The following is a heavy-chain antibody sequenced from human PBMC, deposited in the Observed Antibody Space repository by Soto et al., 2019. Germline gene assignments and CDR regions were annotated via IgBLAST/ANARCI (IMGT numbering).Heavy chain of an antibody. CDR1: GFTFSDYY. CDR3: ASSEMATIDTSYDY. J-gene: IGHJ4*02. CDR2: ISSSGCTI. D-gene: IGHD5-12*01. Sequence: GGSLRLSCAASGFTFSDYYMSWIRQAPGKGLEWVSYISSSGCTIYYADSVKGRFTISRDNAKNSLYLQMNSLRAEDTAVYYCASSEMATIDTSYDYWGQGTLVTVSS. V-gene: IGHV3-11*01.